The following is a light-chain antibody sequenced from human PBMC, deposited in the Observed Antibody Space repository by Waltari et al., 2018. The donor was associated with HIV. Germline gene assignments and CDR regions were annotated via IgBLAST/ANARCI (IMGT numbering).Light chain of an antibody. CDR2: GNN. V-gene: IGLV1-51*01. CDR1: SSNIGNHD. J-gene: IGLJ3*02. CDR3: GTWDSSLSAV. Sequence: QSVLTQPPSVSAAPGQTVTIPCSGSSSNIGNHDVSWYQQLPGTAPKLLMYGNNKRPSGTPDRFSGSKSGTSATLGITGLQTGDEADYYCGTWDSSLSAVFGGGTKLTVL.